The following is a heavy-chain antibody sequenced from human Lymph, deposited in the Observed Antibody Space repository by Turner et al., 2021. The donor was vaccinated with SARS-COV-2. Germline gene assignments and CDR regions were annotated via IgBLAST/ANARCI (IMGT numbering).Heavy chain of an antibody. D-gene: IGHD5-12*01. CDR3: ARDFPPQDGYNPAGGFDI. CDR2: ISYDGSNR. CDR1: EFTFSSYG. V-gene: IGHV3-30-3*01. Sequence: QVQLVESGGGVVQPGRSLRLSCAASEFTFSSYGMHWVRQAPGKGLEWVAVISYDGSNRPYAESVKGRFTISRDNSKNTLYLQMNSLRAEDTAVYYCARDFPPQDGYNPAGGFDIWGQGTMVTVSS. J-gene: IGHJ3*02.